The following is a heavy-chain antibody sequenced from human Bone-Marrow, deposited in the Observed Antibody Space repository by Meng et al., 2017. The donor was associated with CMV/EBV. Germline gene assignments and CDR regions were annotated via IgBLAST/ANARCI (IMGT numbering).Heavy chain of an antibody. V-gene: IGHV5-51*01. CDR1: GYSFTSYW. J-gene: IGHJ4*02. CDR2: IYPGDSDT. CDR3: ARGTTGTTSYFDY. Sequence: KVSCKGSGYSFTSYWIGWVRQMPGKGLEWMGIIYPGDSDTRYSPSFQGQVTISADKSISTAYLQWSSLKASDTAMYYCARGTTGTTSYFDYWGKGTLVPVSS. D-gene: IGHD1-1*01.